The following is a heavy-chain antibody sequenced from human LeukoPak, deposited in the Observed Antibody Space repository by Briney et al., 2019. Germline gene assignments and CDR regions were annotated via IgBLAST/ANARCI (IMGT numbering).Heavy chain of an antibody. CDR2: IYSDGTI. V-gene: IGHV3-53*01. CDR3: ARDREWFPGY. J-gene: IGHJ4*02. Sequence: TGGSLRLSCAASGFTVSYNYMSWVRRAPGKGLEWVSIIYSDGTIKYADSVKGRFTISRDNSKNTLDLQMNRLRVEDTAVYYCARDREWFPGYWGQGTLVTVSS. CDR1: GFTVSYNY. D-gene: IGHD3-3*01.